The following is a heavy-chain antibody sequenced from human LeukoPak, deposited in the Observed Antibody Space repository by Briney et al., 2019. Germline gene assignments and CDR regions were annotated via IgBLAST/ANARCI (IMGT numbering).Heavy chain of an antibody. Sequence: SETLSLTCAVYGGSFSGYYWSWIRQPPGKGLEWIGEINHSGSTNYSPSLKSRVTISVDTSKNQFSLKLSSVTAADTAVYYCARVIDYSSSPNWFDPWGQGTLVTVSS. CDR2: INHSGST. D-gene: IGHD6-6*01. CDR1: GGSFSGYY. CDR3: ARVIDYSSSPNWFDP. V-gene: IGHV4-34*01. J-gene: IGHJ5*02.